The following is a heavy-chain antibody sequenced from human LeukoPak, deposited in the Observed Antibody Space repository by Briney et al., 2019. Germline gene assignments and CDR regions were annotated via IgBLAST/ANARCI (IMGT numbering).Heavy chain of an antibody. D-gene: IGHD4-17*01. CDR1: GFTFGDYA. CDR3: ARATTVLGWFDP. CDR2: IWYDGSNK. J-gene: IGHJ5*02. Sequence: PGGSLRLSCTASGFTFGDYAMSWVRQAPGKGLEWVAVIWYDGSNKYYADSVKGRFTISRDNSKNTLYLQMNSLRAEDTAVYYCARATTVLGWFDPWGQGTLVTVSS. V-gene: IGHV3-33*01.